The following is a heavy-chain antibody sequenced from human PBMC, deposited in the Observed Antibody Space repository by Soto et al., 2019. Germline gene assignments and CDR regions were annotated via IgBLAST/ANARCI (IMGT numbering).Heavy chain of an antibody. CDR1: GGSMTGANHH. J-gene: IGHJ4*02. Sequence: PSETLSLTCTVSGGSMTGANHHCTWIRQPPGKGLEWHGYIYYTRTTHYNPSLKSRIHISSEMCNSQFSLLFDSLNAAHSAFDRCVRMVVNSGHGYVNSWRQVIRVT. CDR3: VRMVVNSGHGYVNS. D-gene: IGHD2-21*01. V-gene: IGHV4-30-4*08. CDR2: IYYTRTT.